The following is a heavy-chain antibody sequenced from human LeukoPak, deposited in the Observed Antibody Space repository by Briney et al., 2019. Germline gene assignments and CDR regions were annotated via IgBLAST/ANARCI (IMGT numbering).Heavy chain of an antibody. Sequence: GGSLRLSCAGSGFTFSSYSMNWVRQAPGKGLEWVSTISGSGGSTYYADSVKGRFTISRDNSKNTLYLQMNSLRAEDTAVYYCAREGTYRSSWYGSWGQGTLVTVSS. CDR1: GFTFSSYS. CDR2: ISGSGGST. J-gene: IGHJ5*01. CDR3: AREGTYRSSWYGS. V-gene: IGHV3-23*01. D-gene: IGHD6-13*01.